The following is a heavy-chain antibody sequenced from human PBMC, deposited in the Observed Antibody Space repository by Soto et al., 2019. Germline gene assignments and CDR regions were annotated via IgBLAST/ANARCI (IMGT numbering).Heavy chain of an antibody. Sequence: QVQLLESGGGVVQPGRSLRLSCAASGFSFNTYGMHWARQSPGKGLDWVAVISYNGDKPFYADSVKGRFTISIDNSQSTLYQQMNRLRAEETAGYYCANDRMRSPSYFDWWGTGALVTFSA. CDR1: GFSFNTYG. J-gene: IGHJ4*02. D-gene: IGHD2-8*01. CDR3: ANDRMRSPSYFDW. V-gene: IGHV3-30*18. CDR2: ISYNGDKP.